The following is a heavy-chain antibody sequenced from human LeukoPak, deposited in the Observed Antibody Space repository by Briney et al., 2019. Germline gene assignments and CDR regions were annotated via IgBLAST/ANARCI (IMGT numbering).Heavy chain of an antibody. CDR1: GGSFSGYY. CDR2: INHSGST. D-gene: IGHD1-1*01. Sequence: SETLSLTCAVYGGSFSGYYWSWIRQPPGKGLESIGEINHSGSTNYNPSLKSRVTISVDTSKNQFSLKLTAVTAADTAVYYCARRNERRAPGAFDIWGQGTMVTVSS. V-gene: IGHV4-34*01. J-gene: IGHJ3*02. CDR3: ARRNERRAPGAFDI.